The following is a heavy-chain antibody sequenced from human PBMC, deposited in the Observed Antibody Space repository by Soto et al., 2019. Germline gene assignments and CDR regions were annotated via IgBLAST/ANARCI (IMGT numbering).Heavy chain of an antibody. CDR3: ARYLVRAPYYHYFGMDV. CDR2: IITIFGTA. V-gene: IGHV1-69*05. CDR1: GGTFSSYA. J-gene: IGHJ6*02. Sequence: QVQLVQSGAEVKKTGSSVKVSCKASGGTFSSYAISWGRQAPGQGFEWMGGIITIFGTANYAQKFQGRVTINHDESTSTAYMEMSRLRTGETAVYFCARYLVRAPYYHYFGMDVWGQGTTVTVSS.